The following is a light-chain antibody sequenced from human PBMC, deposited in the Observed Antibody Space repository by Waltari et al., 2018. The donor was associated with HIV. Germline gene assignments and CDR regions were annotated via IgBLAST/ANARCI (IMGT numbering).Light chain of an antibody. CDR1: HRISTY. CDR2: AAS. Sequence: DIQLIQSPSFLSASVGDRVTITCRADHRISTYLAWYQQKPGKAPKLLIAAASALQSGVPSRFSGSRSGREFTLTISSLQPEYFASYYCQHLNTYPYTFGQGTKLEIK. CDR3: QHLNTYPYT. V-gene: IGKV1-9*01. J-gene: IGKJ2*01.